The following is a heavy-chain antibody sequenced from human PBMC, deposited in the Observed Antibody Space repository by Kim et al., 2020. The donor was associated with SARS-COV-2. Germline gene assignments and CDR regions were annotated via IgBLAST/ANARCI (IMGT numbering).Heavy chain of an antibody. V-gene: IGHV4-39*01. J-gene: IGHJ4*02. CDR3: ASRVVPAADFDY. CDR1: GGSISSSSYY. D-gene: IGHD2-2*01. Sequence: SETLSLTCTVSGGSISSSSYYWGWIRQPPGKGLEWIGSIYYSGSTYYNPSLKSRVTISVDTSKNQFSLKLSSVTAADTAVYYCASRVVPAADFDYWGQGTLVTVSS. CDR2: IYYSGST.